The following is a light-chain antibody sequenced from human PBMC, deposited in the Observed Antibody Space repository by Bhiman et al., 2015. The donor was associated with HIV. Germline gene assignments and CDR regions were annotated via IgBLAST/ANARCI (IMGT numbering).Light chain of an antibody. CDR2: YSS. CDR3: QLWDSSRGHVI. Sequence: GPGKSASITCGGNNIESKSVHWYQKRPGQAPVLVIKYSSDRPSGIPERFSGSNSGNTATLTISRVEAGDEADYYCQLWDSSRGHVIFGGGTKLTVV. CDR1: NIESKS. J-gene: IGLJ2*01. V-gene: IGLV3-21*01.